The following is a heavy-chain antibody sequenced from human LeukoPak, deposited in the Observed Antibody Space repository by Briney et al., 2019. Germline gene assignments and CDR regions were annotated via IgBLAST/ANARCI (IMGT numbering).Heavy chain of an antibody. D-gene: IGHD3-16*01. Sequence: SSDLSLTCTVSGGSISSYYWSWTRQPPGKGLEWIGSIYYSGSTYYNPSLKSRVTISVDTSKNQFSLKLSSVTAADTAVYYCARDLGNWGQGTLVTVSS. J-gene: IGHJ4*02. V-gene: IGHV4-59*05. CDR3: ARDLGN. CDR1: GGSISSYY. CDR2: IYYSGST.